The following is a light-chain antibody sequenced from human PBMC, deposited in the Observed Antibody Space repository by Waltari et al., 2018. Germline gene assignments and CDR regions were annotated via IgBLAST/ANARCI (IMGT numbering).Light chain of an antibody. V-gene: IGKV3D-15*01. CDR2: HAS. CDR1: PSIGSS. J-gene: IGKJ1*01. Sequence: ETVVTQSPGTLSVSPGERANLSCRTSPSIGSSLAWYRQKPGQSPRPLIYHASTRATGIPARFSGSGSETEFTLTISSLQSEDSAVYYCQQYNNWPPGTFGQGTRVEV. CDR3: QQYNNWPPGT.